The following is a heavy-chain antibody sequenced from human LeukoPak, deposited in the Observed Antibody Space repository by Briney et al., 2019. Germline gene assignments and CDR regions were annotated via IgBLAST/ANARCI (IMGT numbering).Heavy chain of an antibody. V-gene: IGHV3-48*01. J-gene: IGHJ4*02. Sequence: GGSLRLSCAASGFTFSSYNMNWVRQAPGKGLEWISYISSGSSTIYYADSVKGRLTISRDNAKNSLYLQMNSLRAEDTAVYYCARVLHKRNYDSSDYYGYWGQGTLVTVSS. CDR1: GFTFSSYN. CDR3: ARVLHKRNYDSSDYYGY. D-gene: IGHD3-22*01. CDR2: ISSGSSTI.